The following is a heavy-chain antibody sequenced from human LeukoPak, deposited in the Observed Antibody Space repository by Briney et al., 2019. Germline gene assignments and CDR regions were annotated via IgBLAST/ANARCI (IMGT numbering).Heavy chain of an antibody. D-gene: IGHD2-21*01. CDR1: GGTFSSYA. Sequence: SVKLSCKASGGTFSSYAISWVRQAPGQGLEWMGRIIPILGTANYAKKFQGRVTITTDESTSTAYMELSSLRSEDTAVYYCARGDLIVDNWFDPWGQGTLVTVSS. CDR3: ARGDLIVDNWFDP. J-gene: IGHJ5*02. CDR2: IIPILGTA. V-gene: IGHV1-69*11.